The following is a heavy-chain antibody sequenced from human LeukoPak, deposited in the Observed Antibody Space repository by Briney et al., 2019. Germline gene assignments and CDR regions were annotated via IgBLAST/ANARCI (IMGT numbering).Heavy chain of an antibody. D-gene: IGHD3-22*01. V-gene: IGHV3-66*01. J-gene: IGHJ4*02. CDR1: GFTVSSNY. Sequence: GGSLRLSCAASGFTVSSNYMSWVRQAPGKGLEWVSIIYSGGSILYADFVKGRFTISRDNSKNTLYLQMNSLRAEDTAVYYCAARLAPCHYWGQGTLVTVSS. CDR3: AARLAPCHY. CDR2: IYSGGSI.